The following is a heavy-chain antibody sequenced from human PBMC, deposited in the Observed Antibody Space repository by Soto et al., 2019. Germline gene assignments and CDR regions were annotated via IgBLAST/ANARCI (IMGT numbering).Heavy chain of an antibody. CDR2: ISGSGGST. D-gene: IGHD6-13*01. CDR1: GITFSSYA. J-gene: IGHJ3*02. V-gene: IGHV3-23*01. Sequence: PGGSLRLSCAAPGITFSSYAISWVRQAPGEGLVWVSAISGSGGSTYYADSVKGRFTISRDNPKNTLYLQMNSLRAEDTAVYYCARDLSPGSSSWYLDAFDIWGQGTLVTVS. CDR3: ARDLSPGSSSWYLDAFDI.